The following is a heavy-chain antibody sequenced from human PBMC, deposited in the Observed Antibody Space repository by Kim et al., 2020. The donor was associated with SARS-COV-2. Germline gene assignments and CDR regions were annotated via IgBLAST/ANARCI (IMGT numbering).Heavy chain of an antibody. J-gene: IGHJ3*02. V-gene: IGHV4-59*01. D-gene: IGHD3-10*01. CDR1: GDSIRSYY. CDR2: IYYSGST. Sequence: SETLSLTCTVSGDSIRSYYYSWMRQPPGKGLEWIGFIYYSGSTNYNPSLKSRVTISVDTSKNQFSLRLSSVTAADTAVYYCARGWGYYGSVNGFDIWGQGTMVTVSS. CDR3: ARGWGYYGSVNGFDI.